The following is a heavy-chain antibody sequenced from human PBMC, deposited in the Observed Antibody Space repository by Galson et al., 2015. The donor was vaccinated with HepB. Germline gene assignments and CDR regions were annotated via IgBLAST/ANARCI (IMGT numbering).Heavy chain of an antibody. J-gene: IGHJ3*01. CDR1: GFIFSTYI. D-gene: IGHD3-10*01. V-gene: IGHV3-21*03. Sequence: SLRLSCAASGFIFSTYIMNWVRQAPGKGLEWVSSIISSSNFIYYADSLKGRFTISRDDSRNTLFLQMSSLKTEDTAVYYCSTDPRINRVRARYGAFDLWGQGTMATVSS. CDR3: STDPRINRVRARYGAFDL. CDR2: IISSSNFI.